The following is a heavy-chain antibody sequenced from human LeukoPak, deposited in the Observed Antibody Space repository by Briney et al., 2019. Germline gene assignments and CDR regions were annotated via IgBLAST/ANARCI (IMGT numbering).Heavy chain of an antibody. D-gene: IGHD3-3*01. CDR3: ARAMGTSYGFWSGSYTVSYYYYMDV. J-gene: IGHJ6*03. CDR2: IKQDGSEK. Sequence: QPGGSLRLSCATFGFTFSSHSMSWVRQAPGKGLEWVANIKQDGSEKHYVDSVKGRFSISRDNTKNSLYLQMNSLRAEDTAVYYCARAMGTSYGFWSGSYTVSYYYYMDVWGKGTTVAVS. CDR1: GFTFSSHS. V-gene: IGHV3-7*01.